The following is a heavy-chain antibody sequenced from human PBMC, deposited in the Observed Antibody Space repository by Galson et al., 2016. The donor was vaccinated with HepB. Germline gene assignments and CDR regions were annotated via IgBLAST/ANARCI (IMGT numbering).Heavy chain of an antibody. V-gene: IGHV4-31*03. Sequence: TLSLTCTVSGGSISSGGYYWSWIRQHPGKGLEWIGYIYHSGSTYYNPSLKSRVTISVDTSKNQFSLKLSSVTAADTAVYYCARRVAVAGIYYFDYWGRGTLGTVSS. CDR3: ARRVAVAGIYYFDY. CDR2: IYHSGST. CDR1: GGSISSGGYY. D-gene: IGHD6-19*01. J-gene: IGHJ4*01.